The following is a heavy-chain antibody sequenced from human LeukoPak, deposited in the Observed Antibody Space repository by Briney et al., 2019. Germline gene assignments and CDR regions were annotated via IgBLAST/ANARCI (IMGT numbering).Heavy chain of an antibody. CDR2: ISGSGGST. CDR1: GFTFSSYA. J-gene: IGHJ3*02. V-gene: IGHV3-23*01. Sequence: PGGSLRLSCAASGFTFSSYAMSWVRQAPGKGLEWVSAISGSGGSTYYADSVKGRFTISRDNSKNTLYLQMNSLRSEDTAVYYCARDQGYSYAMGVFDIWGQGTMVTVSS. CDR3: ARDQGYSYAMGVFDI. D-gene: IGHD5-18*01.